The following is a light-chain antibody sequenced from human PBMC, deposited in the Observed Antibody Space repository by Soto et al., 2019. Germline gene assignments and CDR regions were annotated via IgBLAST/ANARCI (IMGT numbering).Light chain of an antibody. V-gene: IGKV1-6*01. CDR1: QGIKND. CDR3: QQDYSYPLT. CDR2: AAS. J-gene: IGKJ1*01. Sequence: AIQMTQSPSSLSASVGDRVTITCRASQGIKNDLGWYQQKPGKAPKLLIYAASSLQSGVPSRFSGSGSGTDFTLTISSLQPEDFVTYYCQQDYSYPLTFGQGTKVEIE.